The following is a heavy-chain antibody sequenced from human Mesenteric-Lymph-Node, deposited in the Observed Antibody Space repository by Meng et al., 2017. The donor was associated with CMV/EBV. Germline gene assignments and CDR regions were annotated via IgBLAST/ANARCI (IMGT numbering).Heavy chain of an antibody. D-gene: IGHD6-19*01. V-gene: IGHV4-34*01. CDR2: VTPGGGT. J-gene: IGHJ4*02. CDR3: GREQWLAHYFDN. CDR1: EFTFSDYN. Sequence: ESLKISCAASEFTFSDYNMNWVRQAPGKGLEWIGEVTPGGGTNYSPSVKSRVTISRDTSNNQFSLKVTSLTAADTAVYYCGREQWLAHYFDNWGQGTLVTVSS.